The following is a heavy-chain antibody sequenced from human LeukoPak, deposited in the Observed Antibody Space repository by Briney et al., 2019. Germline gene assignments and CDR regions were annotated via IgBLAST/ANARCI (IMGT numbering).Heavy chain of an antibody. Sequence: SETLSLTCTVSGGSISSSSYYWGWIRQPPGKGREWIGSIYYSGSTYYNPALKSRVTISVDTSKTQFSLKLSSVTAADTAVYYCAREGDVVAARRDWFDPWGQGTLVTVSS. CDR3: AREGDVVAARRDWFDP. CDR2: IYYSGST. J-gene: IGHJ5*02. D-gene: IGHD2-15*01. CDR1: GGSISSSSYY. V-gene: IGHV4-39*01.